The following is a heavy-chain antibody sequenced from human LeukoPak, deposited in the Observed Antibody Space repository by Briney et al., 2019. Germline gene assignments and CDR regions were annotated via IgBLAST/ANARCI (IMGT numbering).Heavy chain of an antibody. CDR2: INSDGSSR. D-gene: IGHD6-13*01. J-gene: IGHJ4*02. CDR1: AFTFSSYW. Sequence: PWGSLRLSCATSAFTFSSYWMHWVRQAPGKGLVWVSRINSDGSSRSYADYVKGRFTISRVDAKNTLYLQMSSLSVDDTAIYYCTRGSPGYSSSWLDFWGQGILVTVSS. CDR3: TRGSPGYSSSWLDF. V-gene: IGHV3-74*01.